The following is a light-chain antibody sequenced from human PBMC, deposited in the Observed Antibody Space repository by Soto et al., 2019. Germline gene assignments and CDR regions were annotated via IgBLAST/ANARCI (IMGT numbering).Light chain of an antibody. CDR3: QQYGSSPRT. CDR2: DAS. CDR1: QSISTS. V-gene: IGKV3-11*01. Sequence: EIVLTQSPATLSLSPGERATLSCRASQSISTSLACYQQKPGQAPRLLIYDASNRASGIPDRFSGSGSGTDFTLTISGLEPEDFAVYYCQQYGSSPRTFGPGIKVDIK. J-gene: IGKJ1*01.